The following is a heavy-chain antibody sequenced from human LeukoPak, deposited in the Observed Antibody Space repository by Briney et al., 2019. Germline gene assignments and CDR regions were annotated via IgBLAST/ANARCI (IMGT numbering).Heavy chain of an antibody. Sequence: SETLSLTCAVYGVSFSGYYWSWIRQPPGKGLEWIGYIYYSGSTNYNPSLKSRVTISVDTSKNQFSLKLSSVTAADTAVYYCARGGIAAADLDYWGQGTLVTVSS. CDR2: IYYSGST. J-gene: IGHJ4*02. CDR3: ARGGIAAADLDY. D-gene: IGHD6-13*01. V-gene: IGHV4-59*01. CDR1: GVSFSGYY.